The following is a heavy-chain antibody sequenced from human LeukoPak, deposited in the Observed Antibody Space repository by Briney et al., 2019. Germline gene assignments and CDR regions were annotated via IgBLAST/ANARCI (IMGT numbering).Heavy chain of an antibody. CDR1: GFTFDVYG. D-gene: IGHD1-26*01. Sequence: GGSLRLSCAASGFTFDVYGMSWVRQAPGKGLEWVSGINWNGGSTGYADFVKGRFTISRDNAKNSLYLQMNSLRAEDTTLYYCARVRGRYYYYYYMDVGGEGTTVTVS. V-gene: IGHV3-20*04. CDR2: INWNGGST. J-gene: IGHJ6*03. CDR3: ARVRGRYYYYYYMDV.